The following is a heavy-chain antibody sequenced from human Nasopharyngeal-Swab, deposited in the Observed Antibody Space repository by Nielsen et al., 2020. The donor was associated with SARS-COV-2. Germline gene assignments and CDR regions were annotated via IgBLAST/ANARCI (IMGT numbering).Heavy chain of an antibody. J-gene: IGHJ4*02. CDR1: GFTFSSYW. Sequence: GESLKISCAASGFTFSSYWMSWVRQAPGKGLEWVANIKQDGSEKCYVDSVKGRFTISRDNAKNSLYLQMNSLRAEDTAVYYCARAPKRGSSGYQVVYWGQGTLVTVSS. V-gene: IGHV3-7*03. D-gene: IGHD3-22*01. CDR3: ARAPKRGSSGYQVVY. CDR2: IKQDGSEK.